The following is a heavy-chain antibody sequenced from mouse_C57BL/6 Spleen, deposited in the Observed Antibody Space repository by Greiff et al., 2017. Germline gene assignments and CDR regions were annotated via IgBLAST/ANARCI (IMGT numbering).Heavy chain of an antibody. CDR1: GYSITSGYY. D-gene: IGHD1-1*01. V-gene: IGHV3-6*01. CDR3: ARDYDGPWFGD. J-gene: IGHJ3*01. Sequence: EVKLLESGPGLVKPSPSLSLTCSVTGYSITSGYYWNWIRQFPGNKLEWMGYIRYDGSNNYNPSLKNRTSITRDTSENQFFLKLNSVTTEDTATYYCARDYDGPWFGDWGQGTLVTVSA. CDR2: IRYDGSN.